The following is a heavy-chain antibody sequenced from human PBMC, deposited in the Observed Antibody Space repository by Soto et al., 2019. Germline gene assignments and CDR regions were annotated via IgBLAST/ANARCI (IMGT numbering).Heavy chain of an antibody. J-gene: IGHJ3*01. V-gene: IGHV3-21*01. D-gene: IGHD6-19*01. CDR3: ARNGAVADVDAFEF. CDR1: GFTFSSYN. CDR2: ISTTNNYI. Sequence: GGSLRLSCAASGFTFSSYNMNWVRQAPGKELEWVSSISTTNNYIYYADSVKGRFTISRDSARSSLYLQMNSLRAEDTAVYYCARNGAVADVDAFEFWGQGTMGTVAS.